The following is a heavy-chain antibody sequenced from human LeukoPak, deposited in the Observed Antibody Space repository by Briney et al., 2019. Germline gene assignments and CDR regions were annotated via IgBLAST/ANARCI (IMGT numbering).Heavy chain of an antibody. CDR2: IYYSGST. J-gene: IGHJ6*02. CDR1: GGSISSYY. CDR3: ARDQGSSSSPTYFYYGMDV. D-gene: IGHD6-6*01. V-gene: IGHV4-59*12. Sequence: SETLSLTCTVSGGSISSYYWSWIRQPPGKGLEWIGYIYYSGSTNYNPSLKSRVTISVDTSKNQFSLKLSSVTAADTAVYYCARDQGSSSSPTYFYYGMDVWGQGTTVTVSS.